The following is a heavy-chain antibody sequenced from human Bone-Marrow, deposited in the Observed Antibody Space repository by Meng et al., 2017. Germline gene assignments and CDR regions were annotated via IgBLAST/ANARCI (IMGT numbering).Heavy chain of an antibody. V-gene: IGHV3-53*02. CDR2: IYSSGDT. Sequence: EVQLVETGGGLIQPGGSLRLSCAASAFSVSRNHMSWVRQVPGKGLEWVSVIYSSGDTYYADSVKGRFTISRDNSKNKLFLHMNSLRVDDTAVYSCAKFDELSWFDPWGQGTLVTVSS. D-gene: IGHD1-1*01. J-gene: IGHJ5*02. CDR1: AFSVSRNH. CDR3: AKFDELSWFDP.